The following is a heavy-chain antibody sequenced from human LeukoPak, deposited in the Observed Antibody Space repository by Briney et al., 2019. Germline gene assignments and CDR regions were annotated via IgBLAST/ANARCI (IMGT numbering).Heavy chain of an antibody. D-gene: IGHD3-10*01. CDR1: GYIFTSYD. V-gene: IGHV1-8*01. Sequence: ASVKVSCKASGYIFTSYDINWVRQAAGQGLEWMGWMNPNSGNTRYAQKFQGRVTIIRNTSISTAYMELSSLRSEDTAVYYCARKTGGYIYYNYGMDVWGQGTTVTVSS. J-gene: IGHJ6*02. CDR3: ARKTGGYIYYNYGMDV. CDR2: MNPNSGNT.